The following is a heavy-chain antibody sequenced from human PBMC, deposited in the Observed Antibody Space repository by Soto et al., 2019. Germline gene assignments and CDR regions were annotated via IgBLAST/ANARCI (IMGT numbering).Heavy chain of an antibody. D-gene: IGHD5-18*01. CDR1: GGTLNTYT. CDR2: ILPFLGTT. Sequence: QLQLVQSGAAVKKPGSSVKVSCKASGGTLNTYTISWVRQAPGQGLEWMGSILPFLGTTNYARKFQGRVTINADQSTSTMELSSLRSEDTAVYFCARDDTAMEALYYYDTWGQGTLVTVSS. J-gene: IGHJ4*02. CDR3: ARDDTAMEALYYYDT. V-gene: IGHV1-69*08.